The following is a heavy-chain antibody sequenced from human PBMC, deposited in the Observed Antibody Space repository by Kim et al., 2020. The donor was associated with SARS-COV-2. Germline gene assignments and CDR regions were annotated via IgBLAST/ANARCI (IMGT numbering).Heavy chain of an antibody. J-gene: IGHJ5*02. CDR3: ARAVNSAWTLRDWFDP. Sequence: SETLSLTCAVSGASISSSNWWSWVRQPPGKGLEWIGEISHSGSTEYNPSLKSRVIISVDKSKNQFSLKLNSLTAADTAVYYCARAVNSAWTLRDWFDPWGQGTLVTVSS. V-gene: IGHV4-4*02. CDR2: ISHSGST. D-gene: IGHD1-1*01. CDR1: GASISSSNW.